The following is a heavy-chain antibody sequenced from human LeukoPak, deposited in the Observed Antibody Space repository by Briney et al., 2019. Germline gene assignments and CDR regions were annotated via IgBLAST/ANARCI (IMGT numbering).Heavy chain of an antibody. J-gene: IGHJ4*02. D-gene: IGHD5-12*01. CDR2: ISGSGGST. CDR1: GFTFSSYV. V-gene: IGHV3-23*01. CDR3: AKATSGYHYNYFDY. Sequence: GGSLRLSCAASGFTFSSYVMSWVRQAPGKGLEWVSGISGSGGSTYYADSVKGRFIISRDNSKNTLYLQMNSLRVEDTAVFYCAKATSGYHYNYFDYWGQGTLVTVSS.